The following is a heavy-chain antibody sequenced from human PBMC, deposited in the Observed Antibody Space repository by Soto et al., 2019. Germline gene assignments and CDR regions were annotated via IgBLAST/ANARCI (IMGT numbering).Heavy chain of an antibody. CDR2: IWYDGSNK. CDR3: ARDPLGIAAAGTGWFDP. D-gene: IGHD6-13*01. V-gene: IGHV3-33*01. Sequence: GGSLRLSCAASGFTFSSYGMHWVRQAPGKGLEWVAVIWYDGSNKYYADSVKGRFTISRDNSKNTLYLQMNSLRAEDTAVYYCARDPLGIAAAGTGWFDPWGQGTLVTVSS. J-gene: IGHJ5*02. CDR1: GFTFSSYG.